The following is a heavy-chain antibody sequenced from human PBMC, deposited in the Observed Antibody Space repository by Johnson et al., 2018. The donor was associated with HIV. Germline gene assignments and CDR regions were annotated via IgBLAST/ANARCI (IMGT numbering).Heavy chain of an antibody. J-gene: IGHJ3*01. CDR2: IYSDGSDS. D-gene: IGHD6-19*01. CDR1: GFIFRNYW. CDR3: ARKQWLEVPSDALDV. V-gene: IGHV3-74*03. Sequence: VQLVESGGGLVQPGGSLRLSCAASGFIFRNYWMYWVRQAPGKGLVWVARIYSDGSDSAYADSVKGRFTTSRDNAKKTLYLQMNSLRAEDTAVYYCARKQWLEVPSDALDVWGQGTMVTVSS.